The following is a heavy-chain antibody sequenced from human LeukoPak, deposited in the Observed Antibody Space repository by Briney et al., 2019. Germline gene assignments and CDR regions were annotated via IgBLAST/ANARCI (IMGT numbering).Heavy chain of an antibody. CDR2: IYYSGST. Sequence: SQTLSLTCTVSGGSISSGGYYWSWIRQPPGKGLEWIGYIYYSGSTNYNPSLKSRVTISVDTSKNQFSLKLSSVTAADTAVYYCARLVVVTAMDYYYYYGMDVWGQGTTVTVSS. J-gene: IGHJ6*02. CDR3: ARLVVVTAMDYYYYYGMDV. CDR1: GGSISSGGYY. D-gene: IGHD2-21*02. V-gene: IGHV4-61*08.